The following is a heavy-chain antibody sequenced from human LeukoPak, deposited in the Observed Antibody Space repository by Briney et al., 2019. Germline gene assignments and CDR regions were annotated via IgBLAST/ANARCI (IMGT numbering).Heavy chain of an antibody. V-gene: IGHV3-48*02. CDR3: AKRYNWNDYSFDI. Sequence: GGSLRLSCAASGFTFSSYSMNWVRQAPGKGLEWVSYISSSSSTIYYADSVKGRFTISRDNATNSLYMQMYSLRDEDTAVYYCAKRYNWNDYSFDIWGQGTMVTVSS. CDR1: GFTFSSYS. CDR2: ISSSSSTI. D-gene: IGHD1-20*01. J-gene: IGHJ3*02.